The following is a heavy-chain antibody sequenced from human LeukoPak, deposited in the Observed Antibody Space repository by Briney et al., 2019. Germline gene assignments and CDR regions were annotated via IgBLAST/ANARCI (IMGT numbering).Heavy chain of an antibody. J-gene: IGHJ4*02. CDR1: GFTSRNYV. Sequence: GGSLRLSCAASGFTSRNYVIHWVRQAPGKGLEWVAVTSSDLNVKLYADSVKGRFTISRDNSRSTLYLQMNSLRPEDTAIHYCAREGYYGSGSPPSLYFDYWGQGTLVTVSS. V-gene: IGHV3-30-3*01. CDR2: TSSDLNVK. D-gene: IGHD3-10*01. CDR3: AREGYYGSGSPPSLYFDY.